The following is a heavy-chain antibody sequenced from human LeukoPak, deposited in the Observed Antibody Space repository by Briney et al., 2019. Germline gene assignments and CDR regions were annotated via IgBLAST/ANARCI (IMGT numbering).Heavy chain of an antibody. J-gene: IGHJ4*02. CDR3: ARAPGDYCSGGSCYLNDY. D-gene: IGHD2-15*01. CDR2: INPNSGGT. Sequence: GASVKVSCKASGYTFTGYWMFWVRQAPGQGLEWMGWINPNSGGTKNVQNFQGRVTMTRDTSITTAYMELSRLRSDDTAVYYCARAPGDYCSGGSCYLNDYWGQGTLVTVSS. V-gene: IGHV1-2*02. CDR1: GYTFTGYW.